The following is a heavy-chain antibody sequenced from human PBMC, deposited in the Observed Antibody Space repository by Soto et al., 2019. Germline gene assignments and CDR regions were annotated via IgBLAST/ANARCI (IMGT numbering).Heavy chain of an antibody. V-gene: IGHV3-23*01. CDR1: GFTFGSQA. D-gene: IGHD6-13*01. Sequence: GGSLRLSCAASGFTFGSQALSWVRQAPGKGLEWVSAITGSGANTYYADSVKGRFTISRDNSKNTLYLQMNSLRVEDTAVYYCAKGASSWLEYFQHWGQGTLVTVSS. J-gene: IGHJ1*01. CDR2: ITGSGANT. CDR3: AKGASSWLEYFQH.